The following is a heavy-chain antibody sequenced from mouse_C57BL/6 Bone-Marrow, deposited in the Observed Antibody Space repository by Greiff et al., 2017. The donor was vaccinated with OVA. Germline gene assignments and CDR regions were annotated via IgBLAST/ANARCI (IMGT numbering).Heavy chain of an antibody. J-gene: IGHJ3*01. D-gene: IGHD3-2*02. Sequence: DVQLVESGGDLVKPGGSLKLSCAASGFTFSSYGMSWVRQTPDKWLEWVATISSGGSYTYYPDSVKGRFTISRDNAKNTLYLQMSSLKSEETAMYYCAKTAQATWFAYWGQGTLVTVSA. V-gene: IGHV5-6*01. CDR2: ISSGGSYT. CDR1: GFTFSSYG. CDR3: AKTAQATWFAY.